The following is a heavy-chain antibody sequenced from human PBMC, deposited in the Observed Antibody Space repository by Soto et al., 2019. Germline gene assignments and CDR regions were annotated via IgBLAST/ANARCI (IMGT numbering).Heavy chain of an antibody. V-gene: IGHV3-30*18. Sequence: QVQLVESGGGVVQPGRSLRLSCAASGLTFSSFGIHWVRQAPGKGLEWVAVISYDGSNKYFADSVKGRFTISRDNSKNTVYLQMNSLRAEDTAVYHCTKQVVPRTNAFDLWGQGTMVTVSS. CDR3: TKQVVPRTNAFDL. J-gene: IGHJ3*01. CDR2: ISYDGSNK. D-gene: IGHD2-2*01. CDR1: GLTFSSFG.